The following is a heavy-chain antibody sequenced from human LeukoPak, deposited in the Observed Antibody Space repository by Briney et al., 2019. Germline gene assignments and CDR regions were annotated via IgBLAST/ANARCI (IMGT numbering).Heavy chain of an antibody. CDR3: AKEGKIGYYFDY. CDR1: GFTFSSYG. CDR2: IRYDGSNK. J-gene: IGHJ4*02. D-gene: IGHD3-10*01. Sequence: PGGFLRLSCAASGFTFSSYGMHWVRQAPGKGLEWVAFIRYDGSNKYYAGSVKGRFTISRDNSKNTLYLQMNSLRAEDTAVYYCAKEGKIGYYFDYWGQGTLVTVSS. V-gene: IGHV3-30*02.